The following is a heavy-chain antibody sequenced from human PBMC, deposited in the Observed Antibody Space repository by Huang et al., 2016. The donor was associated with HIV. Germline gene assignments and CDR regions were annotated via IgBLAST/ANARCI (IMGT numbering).Heavy chain of an antibody. CDR1: QFTFTSYG. V-gene: IGHV3-30*18. D-gene: IGHD3-16*02. Sequence: QVQLVESGGGVVQPERSLKLSCATSQFTFTSYGMHWVRRAQGKGLVWVAVISYDGNTKFYADSVKGRFTISRDNSKKILFLQMSSLRPEDTAIYYCTKDWSVRGTNRFNSMDYWGQGTQVTVSS. CDR3: TKDWSVRGTNRFNSMDY. J-gene: IGHJ4*02. CDR2: ISYDGNTK.